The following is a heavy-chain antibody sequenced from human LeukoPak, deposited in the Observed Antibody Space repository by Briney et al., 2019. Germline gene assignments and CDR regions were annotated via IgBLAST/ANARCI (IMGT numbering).Heavy chain of an antibody. Sequence: GRSLRLSCAASGFTFSSYGMHWVRQAPGKGLEWVAVISYDGSNKYYADSVKGRFTISRDNSKNTLYLQMNSLRAEDTAVYYCAKDSNAGQDYGDAGGYWGQGTLVTVSS. CDR3: AKDSNAGQDYGDAGGY. D-gene: IGHD4-17*01. CDR1: GFTFSSYG. V-gene: IGHV3-30*18. J-gene: IGHJ4*02. CDR2: ISYDGSNK.